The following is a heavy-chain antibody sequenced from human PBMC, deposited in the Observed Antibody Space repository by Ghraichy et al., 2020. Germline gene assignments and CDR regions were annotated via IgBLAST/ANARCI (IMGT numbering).Heavy chain of an antibody. CDR3: AKSPFDF. CDR2: ISAIAGRT. Sequence: GSLRLSCGASGFNFSVYAMTWVRQAPGKGLEWVSTISAIAGRTFYADAVKGRFTISRLNAENTVYLQMSNLRDEDTAIYYCAKSPFDFWGQGTMIIVSS. J-gene: IGHJ3*01. CDR1: GFNFSVYA. V-gene: IGHV3-23*01.